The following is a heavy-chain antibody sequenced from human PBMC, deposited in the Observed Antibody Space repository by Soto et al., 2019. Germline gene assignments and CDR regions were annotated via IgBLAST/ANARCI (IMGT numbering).Heavy chain of an antibody. D-gene: IGHD2-8*01. CDR2: IYYSGST. V-gene: IGHV4-59*08. CDR3: ARQNGCTNGVCYPSTFDY. Sequence: SETLSLTCTVFGGSISSYYWSWIRQPPGKGLEWIGYIYYSGSTNYNPSLKSRVTISVDTSKNQFSLKLSSVTAADAAVYYCARQNGCTNGVCYPSTFDYWGQGTLVTVSS. J-gene: IGHJ4*02. CDR1: GGSISSYY.